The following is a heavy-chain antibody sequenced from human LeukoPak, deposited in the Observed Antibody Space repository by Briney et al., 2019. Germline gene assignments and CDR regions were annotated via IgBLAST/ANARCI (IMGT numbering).Heavy chain of an antibody. CDR3: ARDGGTTGTTGGFDY. Sequence: PSETLSLTCTVSGGSISSGSYYWSWIRQPAGKGLEYIGRIYTSGNTNYNPSLKSRVTISVDTSKNQFSLKLSSVTAADTAVYYCARDGGTTGTTGGFDYWGQGTLVTVSS. V-gene: IGHV4-61*02. CDR1: GGSISSGSYY. D-gene: IGHD1-1*01. CDR2: IYTSGNT. J-gene: IGHJ4*02.